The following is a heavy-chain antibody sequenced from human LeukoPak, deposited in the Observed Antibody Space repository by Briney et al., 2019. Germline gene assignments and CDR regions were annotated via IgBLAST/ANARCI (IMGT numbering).Heavy chain of an antibody. Sequence: GGSLRLSCAASGFTFSGSAMHWVRQASGKGLEWVGRIRSKANSYATAYAASVKGRFTISRDDSKNTLYLQMNSLRAEDTAVYYCARVFHPTSSQFYFDYWGQGTLVTVPS. CDR2: IRSKANSYAT. CDR1: GFTFSGSA. V-gene: IGHV3-73*01. CDR3: ARVFHPTSSQFYFDY. D-gene: IGHD2-2*01. J-gene: IGHJ4*02.